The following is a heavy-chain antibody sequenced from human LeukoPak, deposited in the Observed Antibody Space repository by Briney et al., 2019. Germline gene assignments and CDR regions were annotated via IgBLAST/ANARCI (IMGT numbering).Heavy chain of an antibody. V-gene: IGHV3-20*04. J-gene: IGHJ4*02. CDR1: GFTFDDYG. D-gene: IGHD1-26*01. CDR3: AKSWELLNFDY. Sequence: GGSLRLSCAASGFTFDDYGMSWVRQAPGKGLEWVSGINWNGGSTGYADSVKGRFTISRDNAKNSLYLQMNSLRAEDTAIYYCAKSWELLNFDYWGQGALVTVSS. CDR2: INWNGGST.